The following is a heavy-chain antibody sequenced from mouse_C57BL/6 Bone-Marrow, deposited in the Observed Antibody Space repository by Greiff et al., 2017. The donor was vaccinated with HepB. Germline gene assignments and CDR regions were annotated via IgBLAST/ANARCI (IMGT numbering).Heavy chain of an antibody. CDR3: ASRWGSSDY. CDR2: ISSGSSTI. D-gene: IGHD2-3*01. CDR1: GFTFSDYG. V-gene: IGHV5-17*01. Sequence: EVKVEESGGGLVKPGGSLKLSCAASGFTFSDYGMHWVRQAPEKGLEWVAYISSGSSTIYYAATVKGRFTSTRDNAKNTLFLQMTSLRSEDTAMYYCASRWGSSDYWGQGTTLTVSS. J-gene: IGHJ2*01.